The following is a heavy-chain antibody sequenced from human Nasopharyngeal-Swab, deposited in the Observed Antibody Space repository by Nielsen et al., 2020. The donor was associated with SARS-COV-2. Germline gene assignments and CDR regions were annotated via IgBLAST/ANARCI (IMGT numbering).Heavy chain of an antibody. CDR2: IYNSGRT. D-gene: IGHD2-21*01. CDR1: GGSISNYY. Sequence: GSLRLSCTVSGGSISNYYWSWIRQPPGKRLEWIGYIYNSGRTTDYNPSLKSRVTISLDTSKNQFSLKLSSVTAADTAVYYCARGGDGGLAHFDYWGQGSLVTVSS. J-gene: IGHJ4*02. CDR3: ARGGDGGLAHFDY. V-gene: IGHV4-59*01.